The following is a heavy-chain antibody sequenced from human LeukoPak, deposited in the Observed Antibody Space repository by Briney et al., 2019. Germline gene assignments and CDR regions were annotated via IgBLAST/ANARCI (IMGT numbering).Heavy chain of an antibody. CDR1: GFTFSSYA. CDR2: ISGSGGST. J-gene: IGHJ4*02. Sequence: GESLRLSCAASGFTFSSYAMSWVRQAPGKGLEWVSAISGSGGSTYYADSVKGRFAISRDNSKNTLYLQMTSLRAEDTAVYYCARRNIAAASLDYWGQGTLVTVSS. V-gene: IGHV3-23*01. CDR3: ARRNIAAASLDY. D-gene: IGHD6-13*01.